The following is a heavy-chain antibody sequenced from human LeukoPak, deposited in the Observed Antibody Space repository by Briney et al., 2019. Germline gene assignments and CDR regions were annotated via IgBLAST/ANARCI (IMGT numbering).Heavy chain of an antibody. CDR3: AGLDYYDSSGYGKGFDP. Sequence: SVKVSCKASGGTFSSYAISWVRQAPGQGLEWMGRIIPIFGIANYAQKFQGRVTITADKSTSTACMELSSLRSEDTAVYYCAGLDYYDSSGYGKGFDPWGQGTLVTVSS. D-gene: IGHD3-22*01. J-gene: IGHJ5*02. CDR1: GGTFSSYA. CDR2: IIPIFGIA. V-gene: IGHV1-69*04.